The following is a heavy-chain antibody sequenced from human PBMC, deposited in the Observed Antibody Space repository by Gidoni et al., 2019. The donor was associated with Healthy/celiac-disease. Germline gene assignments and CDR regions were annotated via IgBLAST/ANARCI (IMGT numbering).Heavy chain of an antibody. Sequence: QVQLVQSGAEVKKPGSSVKVSCKASGGTFSSYTISWVRQAPGQGLEWMGRIIPIPGIANYAQKFQGRVTITADKSTSTAYMELSSLRSEDTAVYYCAREEEDYYDSSGYYGVYFDYWGQGTLVTVSS. CDR2: IIPIPGIA. CDR3: AREEEDYYDSSGYYGVYFDY. J-gene: IGHJ4*02. V-gene: IGHV1-69*08. D-gene: IGHD3-22*01. CDR1: GGTFSSYT.